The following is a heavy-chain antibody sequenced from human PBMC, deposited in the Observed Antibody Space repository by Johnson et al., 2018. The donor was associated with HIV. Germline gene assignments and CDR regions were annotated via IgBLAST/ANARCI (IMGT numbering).Heavy chain of an antibody. Sequence: VQLVESGGGVVQPGGSLRLSCAASGFSFDDYAMHWVRQAPGKGLEWVSGIFWNTGNIDYADSVKGRFTISRDSAKNTLYLQMNSLRAEDTAVYYCARGMARIALDIWGQVTMVTVSS. CDR1: GFSFDDYA. J-gene: IGHJ3*02. D-gene: IGHD5-24*01. CDR2: IFWNTGNI. CDR3: ARGMARIALDI. V-gene: IGHV3-9*01.